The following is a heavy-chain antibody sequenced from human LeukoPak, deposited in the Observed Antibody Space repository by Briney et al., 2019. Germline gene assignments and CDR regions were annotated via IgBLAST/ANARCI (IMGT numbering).Heavy chain of an antibody. J-gene: IGHJ4*02. D-gene: IGHD2/OR15-2a*01. V-gene: IGHV4-34*01. CDR3: ASSLFMGVNDY. CDR1: GGSFSGYY. CDR2: INHSGST. Sequence: SETLSLTCAVYGGSFSGYYWSWIRQPPGKGLEWIGEINHSGSTNYNPSLKSRVTISVDTSKNQFSLKLSSVTAADTAVYYCASSLFMGVNDYWGQGTLVTVSS.